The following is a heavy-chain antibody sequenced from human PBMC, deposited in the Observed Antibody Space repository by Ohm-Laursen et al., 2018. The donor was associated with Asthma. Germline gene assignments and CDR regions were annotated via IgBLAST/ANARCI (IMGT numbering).Heavy chain of an antibody. CDR2: ISYDGSNK. J-gene: IGHJ6*02. V-gene: IGHV3-30-3*01. D-gene: IGHD4-17*01. CDR3: AKVDYGQGMDV. CDR1: GFTFSSYA. Sequence: SLRLSCAASGFTFSSYALQWVRQAPGKGLDWVAAISYDGSNKYYADSVKGRFTISRDNSKDTLYLQMNSLRAEDTAVYYCAKVDYGQGMDVWGQGTTVTVSS.